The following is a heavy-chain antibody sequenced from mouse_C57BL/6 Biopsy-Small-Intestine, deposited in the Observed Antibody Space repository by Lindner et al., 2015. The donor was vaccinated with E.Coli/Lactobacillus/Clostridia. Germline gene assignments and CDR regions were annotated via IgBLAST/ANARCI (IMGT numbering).Heavy chain of an antibody. CDR3: ARRGDHYSPNYYAVDY. J-gene: IGHJ4*01. Sequence: VQLQESGPELVKPGASVKISCKASGYTFTGYWIEWVKQKPGHGLEWIGEILPGGGSIKYNENFRGKATVTADTSSNTVYMQLSSLTTDDSAFYYCARRGDHYSPNYYAVDYWGQGTSVIVSS. V-gene: IGHV1-9*01. CDR2: ILPGGGSI. D-gene: IGHD2-12*01. CDR1: GYTFTGYW.